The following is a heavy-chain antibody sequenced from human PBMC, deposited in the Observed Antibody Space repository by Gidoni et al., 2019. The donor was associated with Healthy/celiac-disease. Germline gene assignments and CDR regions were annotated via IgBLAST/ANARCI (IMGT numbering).Heavy chain of an antibody. J-gene: IGHJ4*02. CDR2: IYYSGST. CDR1: GGSISSSSYF. D-gene: IGHD3-10*01. V-gene: IGHV4-39*01. CDR3: ARHTTFGELFFWDY. Sequence: QLQLQESGPGLVKPSETLSLTCTVSGGSISSSSYFWGWIRQPPGKGLEWIGSIYYSGSTYYNPSLKSRVTISVDTSKNQFSLKLSSVTAADTAVYYCARHTTFGELFFWDYWGQGTLVTVSS.